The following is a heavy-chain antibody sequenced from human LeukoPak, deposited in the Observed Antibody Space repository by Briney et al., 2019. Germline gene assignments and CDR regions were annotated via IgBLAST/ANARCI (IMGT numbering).Heavy chain of an antibody. Sequence: GGSLRLSCAASGFTFSSYAMSWVRQAPGKGLEWVSAISGSGGSTYYADSVKGRFTISRDNSKNTLYLQMNSLRAEDTAVYYCAKDRSPGGYRPVGYFQHWGQGTLVTVSS. J-gene: IGHJ1*01. V-gene: IGHV3-23*01. D-gene: IGHD3-16*02. CDR2: ISGSGGST. CDR3: AKDRSPGGYRPVGYFQH. CDR1: GFTFSSYA.